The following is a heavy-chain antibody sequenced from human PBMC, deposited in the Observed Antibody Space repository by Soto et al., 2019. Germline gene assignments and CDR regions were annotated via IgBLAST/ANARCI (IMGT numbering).Heavy chain of an antibody. CDR3: ARGPSGSGYYVGDY. V-gene: IGHV3-74*01. J-gene: IGHJ4*02. Sequence: GGSLRLSCAASRFTFSSYRMHRVLHAPGKGLVWVARISSDGTTTNYADSVKGRFTISRDNAKSTLYLQMNSLRAEDTAMYYCARGPSGSGYYVGDYWGQGTQVTVSS. D-gene: IGHD3-10*02. CDR2: ISSDGTTT. CDR1: RFTFSSYR.